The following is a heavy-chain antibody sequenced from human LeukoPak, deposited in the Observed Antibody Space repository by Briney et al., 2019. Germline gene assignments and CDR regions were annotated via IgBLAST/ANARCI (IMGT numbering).Heavy chain of an antibody. D-gene: IGHD3-10*01. CDR2: ISYDGSNK. CDR1: GGSFSGYY. V-gene: IGHV3-30*18. J-gene: IGHJ6*03. Sequence: LSLTCAVYGGSFSGYYWSWIRQAPGKGLEWVAVISYDGSNKYYADSVKGRFTISRDNSKNTLYLQMNSLRAEDTAVYYCAKSESGSGSTTYYYYMDVWGKGTTVTVSS. CDR3: AKSESGSGSTTYYYYMDV.